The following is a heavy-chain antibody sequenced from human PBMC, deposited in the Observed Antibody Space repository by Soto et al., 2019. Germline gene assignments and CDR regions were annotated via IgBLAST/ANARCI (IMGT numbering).Heavy chain of an antibody. CDR3: TREGDGSGFFSDF. D-gene: IGHD3-22*01. Sequence: PGGSLRLSCVASGFTFSDYNMNWVCQAPGKGLEWVSFISGRSNTIYYADSVKGRFTISRDNAKNSLYLLMNSLRAEDTAVYYCTREGDGSGFFSDFWGQGALVTVSS. J-gene: IGHJ4*02. CDR2: ISGRSNTI. CDR1: GFTFSDYN. V-gene: IGHV3-48*01.